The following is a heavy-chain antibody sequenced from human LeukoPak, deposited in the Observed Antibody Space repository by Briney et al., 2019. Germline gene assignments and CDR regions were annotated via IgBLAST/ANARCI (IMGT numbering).Heavy chain of an antibody. V-gene: IGHV4-34*01. CDR1: GGSFSGYY. CDR3: AEGDSSGCLYYFDY. CDR2: INHSGST. D-gene: IGHD3-22*01. J-gene: IGHJ4*02. Sequence: SETLSLTCAVYGGSFSGYYWSWIRQPPGKGLEWIGEINHSGSTNYNPSLKSRVTTSVDTSKNHFSLMLRSVTAADTPVQYCAEGDSSGCLYYFDYWGQGTLVTVSS.